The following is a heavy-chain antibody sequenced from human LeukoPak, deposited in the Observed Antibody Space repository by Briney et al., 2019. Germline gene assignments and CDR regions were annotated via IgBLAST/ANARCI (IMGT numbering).Heavy chain of an antibody. Sequence: PSETLSLTCAVYGGSFSGYYWSWIRQPPGKGLEWIGEINHSGSTNYNPSLKSRVTISVDTSKNLFSLKLSSVTAADTAVYYCAAGGLLWFGEYQPWGQGTLVTVSS. D-gene: IGHD3-10*01. J-gene: IGHJ5*02. CDR1: GGSFSGYY. V-gene: IGHV4-34*01. CDR3: AAGGLLWFGEYQP. CDR2: INHSGST.